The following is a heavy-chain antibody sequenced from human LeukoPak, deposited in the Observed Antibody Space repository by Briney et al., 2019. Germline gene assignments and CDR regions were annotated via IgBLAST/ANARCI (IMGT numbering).Heavy chain of an antibody. CDR1: GFTFSSYW. CDR3: AGDPSDYYGSGSYALHYFDY. J-gene: IGHJ4*02. CDR2: IKQDGSEK. D-gene: IGHD3-10*01. V-gene: IGHV3-7*01. Sequence: GGSLRLSCAASGFTFSSYWMSWVRQAPGKGLEWVANIKQDGSEKYYVDSVKGRFTISRDNAKNSLYLQMNSLRAEDTAVYYCAGDPSDYYGSGSYALHYFDYWGQGTLVTVSS.